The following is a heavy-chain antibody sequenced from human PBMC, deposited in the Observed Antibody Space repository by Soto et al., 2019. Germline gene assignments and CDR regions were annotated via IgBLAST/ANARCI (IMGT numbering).Heavy chain of an antibody. Sequence: GGSLRLSCAASGFTFSTYWMSWVRQAPGKGLEWVANIKQDGSEKYYVDSVKGRFTISRNNAKNSLYLQMNSLRAEDTAVYYCARGAVVMVYAIRGTFDYWGQGTLVTVSS. CDR3: ARGAVVMVYAIRGTFDY. J-gene: IGHJ4*02. V-gene: IGHV3-7*01. D-gene: IGHD2-8*01. CDR1: GFTFSTYW. CDR2: IKQDGSEK.